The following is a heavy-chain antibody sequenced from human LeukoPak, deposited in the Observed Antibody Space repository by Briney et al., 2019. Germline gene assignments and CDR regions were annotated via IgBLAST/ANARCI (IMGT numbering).Heavy chain of an antibody. CDR2: INHSGST. CDR3: ARERRPIYYFDY. CDR1: GGSFSGYY. Sequence: PSETLSLTCAVYGGSFSGYYWSWIRQPPGKGLEWIGEINHSGSTNYNPSLKSRVTISVDTSKNQFSLKLSSVTAADTAVYYCARERRPIYYFDYWGQGTLVTVSS. V-gene: IGHV4-34*09. J-gene: IGHJ4*02.